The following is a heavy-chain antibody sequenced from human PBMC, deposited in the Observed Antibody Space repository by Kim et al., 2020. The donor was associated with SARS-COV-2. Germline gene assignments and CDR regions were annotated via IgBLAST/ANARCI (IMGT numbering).Heavy chain of an antibody. CDR2: ISYEGSTQ. Sequence: GGSLRLSCAASGFTFSSHLMNWVRQAPGKGLEWVALISYEGSTQKYKESVKGRFTISRDNSKNTLYLQMNSLRPDDTGVYYCARNFVGDRDMGPWGQGTLVTVSS. J-gene: IGHJ5*02. CDR1: GFTFSSHL. V-gene: IGHV3-30*03. D-gene: IGHD3-16*01. CDR3: ARNFVGDRDMGP.